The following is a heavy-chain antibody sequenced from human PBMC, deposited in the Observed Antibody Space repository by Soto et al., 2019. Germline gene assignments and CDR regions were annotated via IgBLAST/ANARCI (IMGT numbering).Heavy chain of an antibody. J-gene: IGHJ6*02. Sequence: LRLSCAASGFTFSSYGMHWVRQAPGKGLEWVAVIWYDGSNKYYADSVKGRFTISRDNSKNTLYLQMNSLRAEDTAVYYCARDQVVVAATGDYYYYYGMDVWGQGTTVTVSS. CDR2: IWYDGSNK. CDR3: ARDQVVVAATGDYYYYYGMDV. CDR1: GFTFSSYG. D-gene: IGHD2-15*01. V-gene: IGHV3-33*01.